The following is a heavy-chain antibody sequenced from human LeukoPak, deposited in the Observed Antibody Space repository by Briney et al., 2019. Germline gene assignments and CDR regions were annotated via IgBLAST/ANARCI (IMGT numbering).Heavy chain of an antibody. D-gene: IGHD1-26*01. J-gene: IGHJ5*02. Sequence: ASVKVSCKASGYTFTSYYMHWVRQAPGQGLEWMGWINPNSGGTNYAQKFPGRVTMTRAPSISTAYMELSRLRSDDPAVCYCARSYSGSYYSSWFDPWGQGTLVTLSS. V-gene: IGHV1-2*02. CDR1: GYTFTSYY. CDR2: INPNSGGT. CDR3: ARSYSGSYYSSWFDP.